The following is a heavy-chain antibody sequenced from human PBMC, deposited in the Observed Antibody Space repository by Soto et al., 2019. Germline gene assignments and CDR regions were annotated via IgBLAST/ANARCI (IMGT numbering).Heavy chain of an antibody. Sequence: QVQLVESGGGVVQPGRSLRLSCAASGFTFSNYAMHWVRQAPGKGLEWVAFISYDGSNIYYADSVKGRFTISRDNSKNTLYLQMNSLRTEDTAVYYCAKDRDTVLVPAVPLDYWGQGTLVTVSS. CDR3: AKDRDTVLVPAVPLDY. D-gene: IGHD2-2*01. V-gene: IGHV3-30*18. CDR1: GFTFSNYA. CDR2: ISYDGSNI. J-gene: IGHJ4*02.